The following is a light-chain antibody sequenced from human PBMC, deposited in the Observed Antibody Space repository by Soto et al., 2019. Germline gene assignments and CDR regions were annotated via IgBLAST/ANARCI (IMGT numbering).Light chain of an antibody. CDR3: QQRSSWPS. V-gene: IGKV3-11*01. CDR1: QSVSTY. CDR2: DAS. Sequence: IVLTQSPGTLSLSPGERATLSCRASQSVSTYLAWYQQKPGQAPRLLIYDASNRATGIPARFSGSGSGTDFTLTISSLEPEDFAVYHCQQRSSWPSFGQGTRLEIK. J-gene: IGKJ5*01.